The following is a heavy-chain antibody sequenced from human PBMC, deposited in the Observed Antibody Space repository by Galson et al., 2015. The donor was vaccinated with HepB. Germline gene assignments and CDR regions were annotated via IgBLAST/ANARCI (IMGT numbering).Heavy chain of an antibody. CDR1: GFTFSNYA. CDR2: ISGSGGGT. CDR3: AKSLIGRICSSTSCPTNDY. D-gene: IGHD2-2*01. V-gene: IGHV3-23*01. J-gene: IGHJ4*02. Sequence: SLRLSCAASGFTFSNYAMSWVRQAPGRGLEWVSAISGSGGGTYYADSVKDRFTISRDNSKNTLHLQMNSLRVEDTAVYYCAKSLIGRICSSTSCPTNDYWGQGTLVTVSS.